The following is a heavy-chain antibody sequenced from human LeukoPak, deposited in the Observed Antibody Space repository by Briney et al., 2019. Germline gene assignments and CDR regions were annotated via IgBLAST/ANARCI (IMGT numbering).Heavy chain of an antibody. CDR2: ISYSGNT. Sequence: SETLSLTCTVSGGSIISSDYHWGWVRQPPGKGLEWIGTISYSGNTDYNPSLRSRVTISVDTSNNQFSLRLGSVTAADTAVYHCARHCCSGPAKRVFDTWGQGTMVTVSS. CDR3: ARHCCSGPAKRVFDT. D-gene: IGHD2-15*01. J-gene: IGHJ3*02. CDR1: GGSIISSDYH. V-gene: IGHV4-39*01.